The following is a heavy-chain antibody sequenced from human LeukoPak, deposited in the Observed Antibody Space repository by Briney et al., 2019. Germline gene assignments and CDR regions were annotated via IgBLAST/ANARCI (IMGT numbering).Heavy chain of an antibody. CDR3: ARHVRGTKTALDY. J-gene: IGHJ4*02. D-gene: IGHD3-16*01. Sequence: SETLSLTCTVSGGSISSYYWSWLRQPPGKGLEWIGYIYYSGSTNYNPSLKSRVTISVDTSKNQFSLKLSSVTAADTAVYYCARHVRGTKTALDYWGQGTLVTVSS. V-gene: IGHV4-59*08. CDR2: IYYSGST. CDR1: GGSISSYY.